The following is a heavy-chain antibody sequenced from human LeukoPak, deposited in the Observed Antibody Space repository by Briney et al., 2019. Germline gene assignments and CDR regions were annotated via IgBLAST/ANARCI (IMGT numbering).Heavy chain of an antibody. V-gene: IGHV3-48*01. CDR1: GFTFSSYS. CDR2: ISSSSSTI. J-gene: IGHJ6*03. CDR3: ARVQSHYYYYMDV. Sequence: GGSLRLSCAASGFTFSSYSMNWVRQAPGKGLEWVSYISSSSSTIYYADSVKGRFTISRDNAKNSLYLQMNSLRAEDTAVYYCARVQSHYYYYMDVWGKGTTVTVSS.